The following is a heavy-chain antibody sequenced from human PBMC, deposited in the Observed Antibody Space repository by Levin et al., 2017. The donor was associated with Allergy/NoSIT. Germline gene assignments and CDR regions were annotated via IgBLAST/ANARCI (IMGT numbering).Heavy chain of an antibody. CDR2: INWNGGST. V-gene: IGHV3-20*01. D-gene: IGHD3-3*01. CDR3: AREGLGFLGSVGKELYDGMDV. CDR1: GFTFDDYG. Sequence: AGGSLRLSCAASGFTFDDYGMSWVRQAPGKGLEWVSGINWNGGSTGYADSVKGRFTISRDNAKNSLYLQMNSLRAEDTALYHCAREGLGFLGSVGKELYDGMDVWGQGTTVTVSS. J-gene: IGHJ6*02.